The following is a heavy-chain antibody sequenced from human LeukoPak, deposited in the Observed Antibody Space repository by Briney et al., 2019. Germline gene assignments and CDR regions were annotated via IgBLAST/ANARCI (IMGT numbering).Heavy chain of an antibody. CDR2: ITAYNGNR. D-gene: IGHD1-1*01. CDR3: ARDNDKVVDH. CDR1: GYTFSNYG. V-gene: IGHV1-18*01. J-gene: IGHJ4*01. Sequence: ASVKVSCKTSGYTFSNYGISWVRPAPGQGLEWMGWITAYNGNRLYAQRFQGRITLTTDTSTSTSYMELRSLEYDDTAIYYCARDNDKVVDHWGQGTLVTVSS.